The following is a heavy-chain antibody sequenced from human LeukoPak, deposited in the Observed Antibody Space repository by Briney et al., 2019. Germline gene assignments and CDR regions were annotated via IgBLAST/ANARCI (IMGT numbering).Heavy chain of an antibody. CDR3: ARGYGSGSRLDN. D-gene: IGHD3-10*01. V-gene: IGHV4-59*01. J-gene: IGHJ4*02. CDR2: VYYSGST. Sequence: SETLSLTCTVSGGSIGTYYWSWIRQPPGKGLEWIGYVYYSGSTSYNPSLKSRVTISVDTSKNQFSLKLSSVTAADTAVYYCARGYGSGSRLDNWGQGTLVTVSS. CDR1: GGSIGTYY.